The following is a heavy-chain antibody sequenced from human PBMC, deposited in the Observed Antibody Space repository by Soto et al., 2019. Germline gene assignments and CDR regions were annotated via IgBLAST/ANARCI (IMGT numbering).Heavy chain of an antibody. CDR3: AKGLAPASTQTGFYAFDY. CDR2: IGGSGGGSNT. V-gene: IGHV3-23*01. J-gene: IGHJ4*02. D-gene: IGHD3-9*01. CDR1: GFTFSIYS. Sequence: EVQLLESGGGLVQPGGSLRLSCAASGFTFSIYSMSWVRQAPGKGLEWVSGIGGSGGGSNTHYADSVKGRLTISRDNAKNTLSLQMDSLRAEDTAVDYCAKGLAPASTQTGFYAFDYWGQGTLVTVSS.